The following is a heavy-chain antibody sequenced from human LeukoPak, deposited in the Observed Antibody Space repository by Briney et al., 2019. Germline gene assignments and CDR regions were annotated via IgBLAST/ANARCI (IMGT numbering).Heavy chain of an antibody. V-gene: IGHV3-30*02. Sequence: GGSLRLSCAASGFIFSNSGMHWVRQAPGKGLEWVAFIRYDESDKFYADSVKGRFTISRDNAKSSLYLQMNSLRAEDTAVYYCARDGSGRLDYWGQGTLVTVSS. CDR1: GFIFSNSG. CDR3: ARDGSGRLDY. D-gene: IGHD1-26*01. J-gene: IGHJ4*02. CDR2: IRYDESDK.